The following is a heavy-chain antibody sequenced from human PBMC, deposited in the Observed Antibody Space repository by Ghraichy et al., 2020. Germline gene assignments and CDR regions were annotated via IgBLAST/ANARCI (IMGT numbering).Heavy chain of an antibody. J-gene: IGHJ4*02. D-gene: IGHD3-3*01. CDR1: GGSISSSNW. CDR2: VFHSGST. V-gene: IGHV4-4*02. Sequence: SETLSLTCAVSGGSISSSNWWSWVRQSPGKGLEWIGEVFHSGSTHYNPSLKSRVSISVDKSKNHFSLKLSSVTAADTAVYYCALVDGVGTPGFHYWGQGTLVPVSS. CDR3: ALVDGVGTPGFHY.